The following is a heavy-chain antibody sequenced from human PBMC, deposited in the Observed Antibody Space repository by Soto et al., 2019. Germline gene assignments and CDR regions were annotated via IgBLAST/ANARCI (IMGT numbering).Heavy chain of an antibody. CDR1: GFTFSSYA. V-gene: IGHV3-30-3*01. CDR2: ISYDGSNK. D-gene: IGHD3-10*01. Sequence: QVQLVEAGGGVVQPGRSLRLSCAASGFTFSSYAMHWVRQAPGKGLEWVAVISYDGSNKYYADSVKGRFTISRDNSKNTMDLQMNSLRAEDTAVYYGDRSGQGLSMDYWCQGAHVTVS. J-gene: IGHJ4*02. CDR3: DRSGQGLSMDY.